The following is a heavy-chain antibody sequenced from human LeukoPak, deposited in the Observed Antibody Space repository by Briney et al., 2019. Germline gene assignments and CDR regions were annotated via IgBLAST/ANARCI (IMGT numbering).Heavy chain of an antibody. CDR3: ARDRAAFDI. V-gene: IGHV4-59*01. J-gene: IGHJ3*02. CDR2: IYYSGST. CDR1: GGSISSYY. Sequence: SETLSLTCTVSGGSISSYYWSWIRQPPGKGLEWIGYIYYSGSTNYNPSLKSRVTISVDTSKNQFSLKLSSVTAADTAVYYCARDRAAFDIWGQGQWSPSLQ.